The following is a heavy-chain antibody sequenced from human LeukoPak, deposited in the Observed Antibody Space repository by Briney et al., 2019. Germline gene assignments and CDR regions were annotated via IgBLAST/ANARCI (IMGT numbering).Heavy chain of an antibody. D-gene: IGHD5-24*01. CDR1: GGSISPYY. CDR3: TRDRRDGYNYVDY. Sequence: SETLSLTCTVSGGSISPYYWSWIRQPPGKGLEWIGYISYSGSTNYNPSLKSRVTISVDTSKNQFSLKLNSVTAADTAVYHCTRDRRDGYNYVDYWGQGTLVTVSS. CDR2: ISYSGST. J-gene: IGHJ4*02. V-gene: IGHV4-59*01.